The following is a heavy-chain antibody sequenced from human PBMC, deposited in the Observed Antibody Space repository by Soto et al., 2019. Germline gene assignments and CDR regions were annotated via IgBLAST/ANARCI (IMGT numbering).Heavy chain of an antibody. D-gene: IGHD4-17*01. CDR2: IYYSGST. CDR1: GGSISSGGYY. CDR3: ARDRVTTSLSATKYYYYGMDV. Sequence: PSETLSLTCTVSGGSISSGGYYWSWIRQHPGKGLEWIGYIYYSGSTYYNPSLKSRVTISVDTSKNQFSLKLSSVTAADTAVYYCARDRVTTSLSATKYYYYGMDVWGQGTTVTVSS. V-gene: IGHV4-31*03. J-gene: IGHJ6*02.